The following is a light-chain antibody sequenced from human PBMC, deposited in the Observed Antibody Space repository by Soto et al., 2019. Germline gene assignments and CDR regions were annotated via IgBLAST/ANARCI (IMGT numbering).Light chain of an antibody. Sequence: QSALTQPRSVSGSPGQSVTISCAGTSSDVGGYKSVSWYQQHPGKAPKLIIYDVTKRPSGVPDRFSGSKSGNTASLTISGRHAADEADYYYCSSAGSYSPYVFGTWTKLTVL. J-gene: IGLJ1*01. V-gene: IGLV2-11*01. CDR1: SSDVGGYKS. CDR2: DVT. CDR3: CSSAGSYSPYV.